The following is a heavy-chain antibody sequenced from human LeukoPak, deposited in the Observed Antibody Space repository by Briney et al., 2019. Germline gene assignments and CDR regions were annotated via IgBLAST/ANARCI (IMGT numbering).Heavy chain of an antibody. D-gene: IGHD2-15*01. Sequence: PGGSLRLSCAASGFSFSVYWMHWVRQAPGKGLEWVSFISGGRTYTYYADSVKGRFTISRDNSKNSLYLEMNSLRAEDTAIYFCARDDRQLLQNYFDYWGQGTLVTVAS. V-gene: IGHV3-21*06. CDR3: ARDDRQLLQNYFDY. CDR1: GFSFSVYW. CDR2: ISGGRTYT. J-gene: IGHJ4*02.